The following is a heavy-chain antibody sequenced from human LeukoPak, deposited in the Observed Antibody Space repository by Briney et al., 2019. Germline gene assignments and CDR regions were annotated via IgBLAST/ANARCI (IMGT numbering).Heavy chain of an antibody. J-gene: IGHJ5*02. V-gene: IGHV3-7*01. CDR2: IKQDGSEK. Sequence: GGSLRLSCAASGFTFNNYWMSWVRQAPGKGLEWVANIKQDGSEKYYVDSVKGRFTISRDNAKNSLYLQMNSLRAEDTAVYYCARWSYSSGWYWLDPWGQGTLVTVSS. CDR1: GFTFNNYW. D-gene: IGHD6-19*01. CDR3: ARWSYSSGWYWLDP.